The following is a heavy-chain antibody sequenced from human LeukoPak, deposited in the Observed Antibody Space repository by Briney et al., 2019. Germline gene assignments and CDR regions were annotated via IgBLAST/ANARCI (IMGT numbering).Heavy chain of an antibody. J-gene: IGHJ4*02. Sequence: SQTLSLTCAISGDSFSSNAWNWIRQSPSRGLEWLGKTYYRSTWYNDSAVSVKSRITINPDTSKNHLSLQLESVTPEDTAVYYCARSVNGGCFDYWGQGVLVTVSS. V-gene: IGHV6-1*01. CDR1: GDSFSSNA. CDR3: ARSVNGGCFDY. CDR2: TYYRSTWYN. D-gene: IGHD3-16*01.